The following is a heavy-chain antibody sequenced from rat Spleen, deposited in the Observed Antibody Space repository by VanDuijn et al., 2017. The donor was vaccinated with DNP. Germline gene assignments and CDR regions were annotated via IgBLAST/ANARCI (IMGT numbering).Heavy chain of an antibody. D-gene: IGHD1-2*01. V-gene: IGHV5-7*01. Sequence: EVQLVESGGGLVQPGRSLKLSCAASGFTFSDHNMAWVRQAPKKGLEWVATIIYDGSSTYYRDSVKGRFTISRDNAQNTLYLQMKSLRSEDTATYYCTRGPIYYSSSYIPDYWGQGVMVTVSS. CDR2: IIYDGSST. J-gene: IGHJ2*01. CDR3: TRGPIYYSSSYIPDY. CDR1: GFTFSDHN.